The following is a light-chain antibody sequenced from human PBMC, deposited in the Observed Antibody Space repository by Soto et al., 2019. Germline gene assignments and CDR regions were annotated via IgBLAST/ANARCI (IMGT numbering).Light chain of an antibody. Sequence: DIVVTQSPLSLPVTPGEPASISCRSSQSLLHSNGYNYLDWYVQKPGQSPQLLIYLGSNRASGVPHRFSGSGSGTEFPLKISRAAAEDVGIYYCMQSLQSRTFGHWT. CDR2: LGS. CDR3: MQSLQSRT. CDR1: QSLLHSNGYNY. V-gene: IGKV2-28*01. J-gene: IGKJ1*01.